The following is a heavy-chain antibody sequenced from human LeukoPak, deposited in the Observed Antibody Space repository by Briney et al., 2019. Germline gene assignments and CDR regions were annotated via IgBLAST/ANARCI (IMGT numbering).Heavy chain of an antibody. CDR2: ISYDGSNK. V-gene: IGHV3-30*03. J-gene: IGHJ4*02. D-gene: IGHD6-13*01. Sequence: PGRSLRLSCAASGFTFSSYGMHWVRQAPGKGLEWVAVISYDGSNKYYADSVKGRFTISRDNSKNTLYLQMNSLRAEDTAVYYCASAYSSSWYYYWGQGTLVTVSS. CDR3: ASAYSSSWYYY. CDR1: GFTFSSYG.